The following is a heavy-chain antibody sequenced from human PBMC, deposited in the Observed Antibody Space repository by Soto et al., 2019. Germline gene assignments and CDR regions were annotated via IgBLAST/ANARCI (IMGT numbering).Heavy chain of an antibody. V-gene: IGHV3-74*01. CDR3: AREYYGLLTGDYTDY. Sequence: EVQLVESGGDLVQRGGSLRLSCAAAGFPFSSYWMHWVRHTPGKGLDWVARISGDGVTTYYADSVTGRFTVSRDNAKNTLSLQRSCLRAEETAGYYCAREYYGLLTGDYTDYWGQGTLVSVSS. CDR2: ISGDGVTT. CDR1: GFPFSSYW. D-gene: IGHD3-9*01. J-gene: IGHJ4*02.